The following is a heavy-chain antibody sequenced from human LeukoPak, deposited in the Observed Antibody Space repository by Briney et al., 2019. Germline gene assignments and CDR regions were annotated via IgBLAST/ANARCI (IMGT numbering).Heavy chain of an antibody. CDR1: GGSISSYY. CDR2: INHSGST. J-gene: IGHJ5*02. V-gene: IGHV4-59*04. D-gene: IGHD3-3*01. CDR3: ARHDDFWSGYNWFGP. Sequence: PSQTLSLTCTVSGGSISSYYWSWIRQPAGKGLEWIGEINHSGSTYYNPSLKSRVTISVDPSKNQFSLKLSSVTAADTAVYYCARHDDFWSGYNWFGPWGQGTLVTVSS.